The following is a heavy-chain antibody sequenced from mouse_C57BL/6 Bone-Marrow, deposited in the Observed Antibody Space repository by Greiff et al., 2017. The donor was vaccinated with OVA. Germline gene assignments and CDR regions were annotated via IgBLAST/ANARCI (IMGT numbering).Heavy chain of an antibody. Sequence: VQRVESGAELVRPGASVTLSCKASGYTFTDYEMHWVKQTPVHGLEWIGAIDPETGGTAYNQKFKGKAILTADKSSSTAYMELRSLTSEDSAVYYCTRGNYGSNAMDYWGQGTSVTVSS. J-gene: IGHJ4*01. CDR2: IDPETGGT. CDR1: GYTFTDYE. D-gene: IGHD1-1*01. V-gene: IGHV1-15*01. CDR3: TRGNYGSNAMDY.